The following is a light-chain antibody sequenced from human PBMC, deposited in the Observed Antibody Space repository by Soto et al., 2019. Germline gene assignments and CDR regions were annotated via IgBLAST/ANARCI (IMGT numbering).Light chain of an antibody. J-gene: IGLJ2*01. V-gene: IGLV1-40*01. CDR2: GNS. Sequence: SVLTQPPSVSGAPGQRVTISCTGSSSNIGAVYDVHWYQQLPGTAPKLLIYGNSNRPSGVPDRFSGSKSGTSASLAITGLQAEDEADYYCQSYDSSLSGVVFGGGTKLTVL. CDR1: SSNIGAVYD. CDR3: QSYDSSLSGVV.